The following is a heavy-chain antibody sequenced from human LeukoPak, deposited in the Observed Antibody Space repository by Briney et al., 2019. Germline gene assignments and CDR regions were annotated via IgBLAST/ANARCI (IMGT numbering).Heavy chain of an antibody. Sequence: GGSLRLSCAASGFTFSSYGMHWVRQAPGKGLEWVAVIWYDGSTTYYADSVKGRFTISSDNSKNPPYLQMNSLRAEDTAVYYCARSLGNGIYFDYWGQGTLVTVSS. J-gene: IGHJ4*02. V-gene: IGHV3-33*01. CDR1: GFTFSSYG. D-gene: IGHD3-16*01. CDR2: IWYDGSTT. CDR3: ARSLGNGIYFDY.